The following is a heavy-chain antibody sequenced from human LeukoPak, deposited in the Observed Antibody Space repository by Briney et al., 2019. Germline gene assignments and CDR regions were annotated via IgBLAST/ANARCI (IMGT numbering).Heavy chain of an antibody. CDR1: GXTFSSYA. D-gene: IGHD3-22*01. V-gene: IGHV3-23*01. Sequence: QPGGSLRLSFAASGXTFSSYAMSWVRQSPGKALEWVSAISGSGGNTYSADSVKGRCTISRDNSKKTLFLHMNSLRAEDTAVYYCARGMSATSGYLELEYWGQGTLVTVST. CDR2: ISGSGGNT. CDR3: ARGMSATSGYLELEY. J-gene: IGHJ4*02.